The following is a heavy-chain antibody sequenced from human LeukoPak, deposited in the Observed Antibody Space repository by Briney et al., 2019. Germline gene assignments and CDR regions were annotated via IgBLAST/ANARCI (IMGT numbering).Heavy chain of an antibody. CDR3: ARGFGYNGSGSHGYNWFDP. J-gene: IGHJ5*02. D-gene: IGHD3-10*01. CDR2: ISYDGSNK. V-gene: IGHV3-30*04. CDR1: GFTLSSYA. Sequence: GGSLRLSCAASGFTLSSYAMHWVRQAPGKGLEWVAVISYDGSNKYYADSVKGRFTISRDNSKNTLYLQMNSLRAEDTAVYYCARGFGYNGSGSHGYNWFDPWGQGTLVTVSS.